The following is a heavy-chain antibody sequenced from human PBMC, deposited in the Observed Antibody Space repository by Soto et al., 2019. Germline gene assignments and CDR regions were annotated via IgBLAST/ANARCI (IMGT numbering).Heavy chain of an antibody. J-gene: IGHJ5*02. Sequence: ASVTVSCTAAGYTLTSYGISWVRQAPGQGLEWMGWISAYNGNTNYAQKLQGRVTMTTDTSTSTAYMELRSLRSDDTAVYYCARGLRRVFWSGPNWFDPWGQGTLVTVSS. V-gene: IGHV1-18*04. CDR1: GYTLTSYG. CDR3: ARGLRRVFWSGPNWFDP. CDR2: ISAYNGNT. D-gene: IGHD3-3*01.